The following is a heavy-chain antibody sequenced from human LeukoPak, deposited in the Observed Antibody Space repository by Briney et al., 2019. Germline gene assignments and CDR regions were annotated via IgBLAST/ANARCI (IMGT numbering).Heavy chain of an antibody. CDR2: INSDGSEG. CDR1: GFTFSGFW. D-gene: IGHD6-6*01. V-gene: IGHV3-7*03. J-gene: IGHJ3*01. Sequence: GGSLRLSCAVSGFTFSGFWMSRSRQAPGKGLEWVASINSDGSEGYYADVVKGRFTISRDNAKNSLYLQINSLRVEDTAVYYCARSSYSSSSSVWGQGTMVTVSS. CDR3: ARSSYSSSSSV.